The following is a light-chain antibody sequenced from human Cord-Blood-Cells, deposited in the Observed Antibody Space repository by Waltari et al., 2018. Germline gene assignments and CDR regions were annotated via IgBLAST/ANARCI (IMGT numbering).Light chain of an antibody. J-gene: IGLJ2*01. Sequence: NFMLTQPHSVSESPGKTVTISCTRSSGSIASNYVQWYQQRPGSSPTTVIYEDNQSPSGVPDRFSGCINSSSNSASLTISGRRTEDEADYYSQSYDSSNHVVFGGGTKLTVL. CDR1: SGSIASNY. V-gene: IGLV6-57*01. CDR3: QSYDSSNHVV. CDR2: EDN.